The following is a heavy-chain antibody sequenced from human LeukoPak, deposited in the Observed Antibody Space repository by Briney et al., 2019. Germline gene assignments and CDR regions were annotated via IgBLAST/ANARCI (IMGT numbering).Heavy chain of an antibody. CDR3: AKDSGVVAGHWYFDL. D-gene: IGHD3-10*01. CDR2: ITDDGSNK. J-gene: IGHJ2*01. CDR1: GFTFSTDG. V-gene: IGHV3-30*18. Sequence: PGRSLRLSCTASGFTFSTDGMHWVRRAPGKGLDWVAIITDDGSNKYYADSVQGRVTISRDNSKNTLYLQVSSLRTEDTAVYYCAKDSGVVAGHWYFDLWGRGTLVSVSS.